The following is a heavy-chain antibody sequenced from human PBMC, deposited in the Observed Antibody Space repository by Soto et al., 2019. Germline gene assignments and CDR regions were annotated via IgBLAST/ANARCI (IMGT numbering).Heavy chain of an antibody. CDR3: VRVGGSGYYTKYFDY. CDR2: ISSSSSYI. D-gene: IGHD3-3*01. CDR1: GFTVSSYS. V-gene: IGHV3-21*01. Sequence: ESGGGLVKPGGSLRLSCAASGFTVSSYSMNWVRQAPGKGLEWVSSISSSSSYIYYADSVKGRFTISRDNAKNSLYLQMNSLRAEDTAVYYCVRVGGSGYYTKYFDYWGQGTLVTVSS. J-gene: IGHJ4*02.